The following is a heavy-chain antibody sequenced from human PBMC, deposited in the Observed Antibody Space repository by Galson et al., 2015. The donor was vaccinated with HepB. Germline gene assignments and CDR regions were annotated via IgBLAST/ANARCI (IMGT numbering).Heavy chain of an antibody. Sequence: QSGAEVKKPGESLKISCKGSGYSFTSYWIGWVRQMPGKGLEWMGIIYPGDSDTRYSPSFQGQVTISADKSISTAYLQWSSLKASDTAMYYCARRGGGEYSSSSGHYYYYMDVWGKGTTVTVSS. CDR3: ARRGGGEYSSSSGHYYYYMDV. V-gene: IGHV5-51*03. CDR2: IYPGDSDT. D-gene: IGHD6-6*01. J-gene: IGHJ6*03. CDR1: GYSFTSYW.